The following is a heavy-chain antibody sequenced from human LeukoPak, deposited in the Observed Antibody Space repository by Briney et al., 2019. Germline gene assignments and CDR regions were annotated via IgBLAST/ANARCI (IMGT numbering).Heavy chain of an antibody. CDR2: IHYSGST. D-gene: IGHD3-3*01. J-gene: IGHJ4*02. CDR1: GGSISGSSYY. Sequence: SETLSLTCTVSGGSISGSSYYWGWIRQPPGKGLEWIGSIHYSGSTYHNPSLKSRVTISVDTSKNQFSLKLSSVSATDTAVYYCARPPYFDFWSGYQGYDYWGQGTLVTVSS. V-gene: IGHV4-39*01. CDR3: ARPPYFDFWSGYQGYDY.